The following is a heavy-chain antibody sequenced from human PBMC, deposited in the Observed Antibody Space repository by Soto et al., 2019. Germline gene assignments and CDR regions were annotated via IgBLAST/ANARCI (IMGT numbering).Heavy chain of an antibody. CDR2: IFSSGST. D-gene: IGHD2-21*02. V-gene: IGHV4-4*07. J-gene: IGHJ5*02. Sequence: KTSETLSLTCTVSGGSITDYSWVWIRQPAGKGLEWIGRIFSSGSTNYNPSLKGRITMSLDTSKNQFSLKLNSATATDTAVYFCARDQGVVVTADNWFDPWGQEILVTVSS. CDR3: ARDQGVVVTADNWFDP. CDR1: GGSITDYS.